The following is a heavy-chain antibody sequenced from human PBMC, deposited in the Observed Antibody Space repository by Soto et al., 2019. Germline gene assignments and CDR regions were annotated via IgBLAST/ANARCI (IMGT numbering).Heavy chain of an antibody. D-gene: IGHD6-13*01. V-gene: IGHV4-4*02. J-gene: IGHJ4*02. Sequence: SETLSLTCAVSGGSIISSNCLILFRQPPGKGLEWIGEIYHSGSTNYNPSLKSRVTISVDKSKNQFSLKLSSVTAADTAVYYCAQVAAAGSLDYWGQGALVTVSS. CDR2: IYHSGST. CDR1: GGSIISSNC. CDR3: AQVAAAGSLDY.